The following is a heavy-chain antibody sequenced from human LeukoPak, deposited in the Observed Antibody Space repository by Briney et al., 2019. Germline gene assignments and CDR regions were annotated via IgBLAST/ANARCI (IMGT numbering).Heavy chain of an antibody. D-gene: IGHD1-26*01. CDR2: ISSGSSYI. J-gene: IGHJ4*02. CDR3: ARGQSGSYD. V-gene: IGHV3-21*01. Sequence: PGGSLRLSCVASGFTFSGYSMIWVRQAPGKGLEWVSSISSGSSYIYYADSVKGRFTISRDNARNSLYLQMNSLRAEDTAVYYCARGQSGSYDWGQRTLVTVSS. CDR1: GFTFSGYS.